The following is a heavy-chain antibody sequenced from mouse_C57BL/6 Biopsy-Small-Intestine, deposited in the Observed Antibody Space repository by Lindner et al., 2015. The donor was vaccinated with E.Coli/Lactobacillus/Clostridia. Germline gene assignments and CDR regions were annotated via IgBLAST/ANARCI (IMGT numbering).Heavy chain of an antibody. CDR2: IDPADGEI. Sequence: EVQLQESGAELVKPGASVKLSCTASDFNIKDYYIHWVKQRTEQGLEWIGRIDPADGEIRYAPKFHARATMTADPSSNTAYLHLSSLTSEDTAVYYCARAETRFFDYWGQGTALTVSS. J-gene: IGHJ2*01. CDR3: ARAETRFFDY. D-gene: IGHD3-2*01. V-gene: IGHV14-2*01. CDR1: DFNIKDYY.